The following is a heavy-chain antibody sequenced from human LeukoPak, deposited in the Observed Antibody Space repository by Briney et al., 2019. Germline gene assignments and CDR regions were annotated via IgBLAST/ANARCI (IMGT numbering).Heavy chain of an antibody. CDR2: MDPNSGNT. Sequence: ASVQVSCKASGYTFTSYDINWVRQATGQGLEWMGWMDPNSGNTGYAQKFQGRVTMTRNTSISTAYMELSSLRSEDAAVYYCARWNAVAATFDYWGQGTLVTVSS. J-gene: IGHJ4*02. D-gene: IGHD6-19*01. CDR3: ARWNAVAATFDY. CDR1: GYTFTSYD. V-gene: IGHV1-8*01.